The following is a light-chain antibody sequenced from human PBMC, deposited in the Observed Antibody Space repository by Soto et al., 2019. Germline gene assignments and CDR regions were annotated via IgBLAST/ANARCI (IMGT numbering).Light chain of an antibody. CDR2: DAS. Sequence: EIVLTQSPATLSLSPGERATLSCRASQSVNNYLAWYQQKPGQAPRLLIYDASNRATGIPARFSGSGSGTDFTLTSSSLEPEDFSVYYCQQRSNWPLTFGGGTKVEIK. CDR3: QQRSNWPLT. CDR1: QSVNNY. J-gene: IGKJ4*01. V-gene: IGKV3-11*01.